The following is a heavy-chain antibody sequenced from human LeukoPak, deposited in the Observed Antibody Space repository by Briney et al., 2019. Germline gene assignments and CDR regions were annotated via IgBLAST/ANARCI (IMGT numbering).Heavy chain of an antibody. CDR1: GFTFDDYA. CDR2: ISWNSGSI. D-gene: IGHD3-22*01. Sequence: PGRSLRLSCAASGFTFDDYAMHWVRQAPGKGLEWVSGISWNSGSIGYADSVKGRFTISRDNAKNSLYLQMNSLRAEDTALCYCAKDSRSSGYYGSPFFDYWGQGTLVTVSS. CDR3: AKDSRSSGYYGSPFFDY. V-gene: IGHV3-9*01. J-gene: IGHJ4*02.